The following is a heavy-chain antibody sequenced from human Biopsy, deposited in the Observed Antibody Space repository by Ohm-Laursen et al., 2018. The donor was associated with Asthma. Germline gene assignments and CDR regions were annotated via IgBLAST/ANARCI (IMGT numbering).Heavy chain of an antibody. V-gene: IGHV3-7*03. CDR1: GFTFGAFW. D-gene: IGHD3-10*01. J-gene: IGHJ4*02. CDR2: ITGDGSQK. CDR3: AKDERLYYGSDSKYMQPVPLGD. Sequence: SLRLSCAATGFTFGAFWMSWGRQTPGKGLEWVATITGDGSQKFYVDSVTGRFTISRDKSENTLYLQMNSLRAEDTAVYYCAKDERLYYGSDSKYMQPVPLGDWGQGTLVIVSA.